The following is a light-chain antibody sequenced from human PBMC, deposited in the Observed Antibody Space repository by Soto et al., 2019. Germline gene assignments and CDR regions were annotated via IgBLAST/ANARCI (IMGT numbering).Light chain of an antibody. J-gene: IGLJ1*01. CDR3: AVWDDSLTAYL. Sequence: QSLLTQAPSASGTPGQRVTISCSGNTPNIGKNFVYWYQQLPGMAPRLLIYKNDQRPSGVPDRFSGSKSGTSASLAISGVRSEDEADYFCAVWDDSLTAYLFGSGTKVTVL. V-gene: IGLV1-47*01. CDR2: KND. CDR1: TPNIGKNF.